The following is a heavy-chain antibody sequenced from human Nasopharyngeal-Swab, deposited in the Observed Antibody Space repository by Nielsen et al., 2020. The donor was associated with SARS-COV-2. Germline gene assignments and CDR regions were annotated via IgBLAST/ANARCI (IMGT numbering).Heavy chain of an antibody. Sequence: SETLSLTCTVSGGSVSSGSHYWSWIRQPPGKALEWIGYIYYSGSTNYNPSLKSRVTISVDTSKNQFSLKLSSVTAADTAVYYCASGFGDYWGQGTLVTVSS. D-gene: IGHD3-16*01. CDR2: IYYSGST. CDR1: GGSVSSGSHY. V-gene: IGHV4-61*01. J-gene: IGHJ4*02. CDR3: ASGFGDY.